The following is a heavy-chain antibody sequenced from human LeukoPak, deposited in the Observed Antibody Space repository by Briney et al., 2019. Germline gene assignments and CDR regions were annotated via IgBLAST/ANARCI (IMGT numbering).Heavy chain of an antibody. CDR3: ARDCGIVVVPAAIDYYYMDV. Sequence: ASVKVSCKASGYTFTSYGISWVRQAPGKGLEWMGWISGYNGNTNYAQKLQGRVTMTTDTSTSTAYMELRSLRSDDTAVYYCARDCGIVVVPAAIDYYYMDVWGKGTTVNVSS. J-gene: IGHJ6*03. CDR1: GYTFTSYG. CDR2: ISGYNGNT. V-gene: IGHV1-18*01. D-gene: IGHD2-2*02.